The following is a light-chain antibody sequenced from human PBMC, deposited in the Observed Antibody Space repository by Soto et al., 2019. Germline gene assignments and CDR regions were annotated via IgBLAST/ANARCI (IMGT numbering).Light chain of an antibody. Sequence: DIQMTQSPSTLSASVGDRVTITCRASQSISSWLAWYQQKPGKAPKLLIYKASSLESGVPSRFSGSGSGTEFTLTISSLQPDDFATYYCQQYNSSPLMYTFDQGTKLEIK. CDR1: QSISSW. CDR3: QQYNSSPLMYT. V-gene: IGKV1-5*03. J-gene: IGKJ2*01. CDR2: KAS.